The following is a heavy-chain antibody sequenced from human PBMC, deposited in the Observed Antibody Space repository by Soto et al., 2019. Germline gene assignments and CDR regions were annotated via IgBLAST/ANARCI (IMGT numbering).Heavy chain of an antibody. Sequence: SETLSLTCVVSGGSFSTYYYNWIRQPPGKGLEWIGEINHSGNNNYSPSLKSRVTMSLDTSKNQFSLKLTSVTAADTAVYYCARGGSNDWQVAFDIWGQGTMVTVSS. V-gene: IGHV4-34*01. D-gene: IGHD3-9*01. J-gene: IGHJ3*02. CDR2: INHSGNN. CDR1: GGSFSTYY. CDR3: ARGGSNDWQVAFDI.